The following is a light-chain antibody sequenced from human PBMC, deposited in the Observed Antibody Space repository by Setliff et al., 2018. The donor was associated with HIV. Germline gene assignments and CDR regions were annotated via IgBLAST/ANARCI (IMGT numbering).Light chain of an antibody. CDR2: DVS. CDR3: SSYTSSNTYV. V-gene: IGLV2-14*01. CDR1: SSDVGGYNY. J-gene: IGLJ1*01. Sequence: QSALTQPPSASGSPGQSVTISCTGTSSDVGGYNYVSWYQQHPGKAPKLMIYDVSNRPSGVSYRFSASKSGNTASLTISGLQAEDEADYYCSSYTSSNTYVFGTGTKVTVL.